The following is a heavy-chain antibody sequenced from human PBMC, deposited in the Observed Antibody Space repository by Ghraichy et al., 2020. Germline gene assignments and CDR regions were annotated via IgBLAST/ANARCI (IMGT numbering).Heavy chain of an antibody. CDR2: INSDGSST. Sequence: GGSLRLSCAASGFTFSSYWMHWVRQAPGKGLVWVSRINSDGSSTSYADSVKGRFTISRDNAKNTLYLQMNSLRAEDTAVYYCASVIQTTVTIDYYYGMDVWGQGTTVTVSS. V-gene: IGHV3-74*01. D-gene: IGHD4-17*01. CDR1: GFTFSSYW. J-gene: IGHJ6*02. CDR3: ASVIQTTVTIDYYYGMDV.